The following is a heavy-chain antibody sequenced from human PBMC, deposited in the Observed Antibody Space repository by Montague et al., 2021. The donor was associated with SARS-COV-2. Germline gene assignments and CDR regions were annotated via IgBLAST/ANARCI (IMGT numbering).Heavy chain of an antibody. CDR1: GFTFSSYA. J-gene: IGHJ4*02. V-gene: IGHV3-30-3*01. Sequence: SLRLSCAASGFTFSSYAMHWVRQAPGKGLEWVAVISYDRSNKYYADSVKGRFTISRDNSKNTLYLQMNSLRAEDTAVYYCASEMIAVAGTAPFDYWGQGILVTVSS. CDR3: ASEMIAVAGTAPFDY. CDR2: ISYDRSNK. D-gene: IGHD6-19*01.